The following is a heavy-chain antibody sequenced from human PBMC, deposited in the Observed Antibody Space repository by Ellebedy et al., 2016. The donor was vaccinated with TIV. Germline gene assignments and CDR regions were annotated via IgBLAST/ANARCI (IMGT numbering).Heavy chain of an antibody. CDR3: AKGLGQWYYYALDV. CDR2: ISSSSSTI. CDR1: GFTFSSYS. Sequence: GESLKISXAASGFTFSSYSMNWVRQAPGKGLEWVSYISSSSSTIYYADSVKGRFTISRDNSKNTVYLQMNSLRAEDTAMYYCAKGLGQWYYYALDVWGQGTTVTVSS. V-gene: IGHV3-48*01. J-gene: IGHJ6*02. D-gene: IGHD3/OR15-3a*01.